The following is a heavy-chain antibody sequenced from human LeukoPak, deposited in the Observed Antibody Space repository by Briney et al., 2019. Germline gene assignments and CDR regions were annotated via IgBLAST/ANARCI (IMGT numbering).Heavy chain of an antibody. V-gene: IGHV3-30*04. CDR1: GFTFSSYA. Sequence: PGGSLRLSCAASGFTFSSYAMHWIRQAPGKGLEWVAVISYDGSNKYYADSVKGRFTISRDNSKNTLYLQMNGLRAEDTAVYYCARESYCGGDCSDYWGQGTLVTVSS. D-gene: IGHD2-21*02. CDR2: ISYDGSNK. CDR3: ARESYCGGDCSDY. J-gene: IGHJ4*02.